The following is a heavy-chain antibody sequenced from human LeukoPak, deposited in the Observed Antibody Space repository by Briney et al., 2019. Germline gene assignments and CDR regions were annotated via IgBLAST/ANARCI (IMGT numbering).Heavy chain of an antibody. CDR1: GDTVSSNSAA. V-gene: IGHV6-1*01. CDR2: TYYRSKWYY. Sequence: SQSLSLTCDISGDTVSSNSAAWNWIRQSPSRGLEWLGRTYYRSKWYYDYAVSVKSRITISPDTSKNQFSLQLNSVTADDTAVYYCARGFALCFWGQREMGTGSS. CDR3: ARGFALCF. J-gene: IGHJ3*01. D-gene: IGHD2-21*01.